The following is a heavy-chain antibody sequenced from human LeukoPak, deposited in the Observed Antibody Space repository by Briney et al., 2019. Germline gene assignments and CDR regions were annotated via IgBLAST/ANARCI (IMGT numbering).Heavy chain of an antibody. CDR3: STSVGYY. D-gene: IGHD2-2*01. V-gene: IGHV3-23*01. CDR1: GFTFSTYA. Sequence: GGSLRLSCAASGFTFSTYAMSWVRQAPGKGLECVSAISGSGGTIYYADSVKGRFTISRDNSKNTLYLQMNSLRAEDTAVYYCSTSVGYYWGQGTLVTVSS. J-gene: IGHJ4*02. CDR2: ISGSGGTI.